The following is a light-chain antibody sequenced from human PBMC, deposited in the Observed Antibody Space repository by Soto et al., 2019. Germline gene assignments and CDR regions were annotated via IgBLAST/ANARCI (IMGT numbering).Light chain of an antibody. CDR2: GNS. V-gene: IGLV1-40*01. Sequence: QAVVTQPPSVSGAPGQRVTISCTGTSSNIGAGYDVHWYQQLPGTAPKLLIYGNSNRPSGVPDRFSGSKSGNSASLAITGLHPADEADYYCQSYDSSLSAGVFGGGTQLTVL. J-gene: IGLJ2*01. CDR3: QSYDSSLSAGV. CDR1: SSNIGAGYD.